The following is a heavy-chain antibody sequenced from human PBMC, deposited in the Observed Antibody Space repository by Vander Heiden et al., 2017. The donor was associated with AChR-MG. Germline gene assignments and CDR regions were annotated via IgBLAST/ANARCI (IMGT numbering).Heavy chain of an antibody. Sequence: QVQLVESGGGVVQPGRSLRLSCAASGFTFSSYAMHWVRQAPGKGVELVAVILYDGRNKSYADSGKGRFTLSRDNSQNTPYLQINSLRAEDTAVYYWARDYGDEGRGVSFFDLWGRGNLVTVSS. CDR2: ILYDGRNK. CDR3: ARDYGDEGRGVSFFDL. CDR1: GFTFSSYA. J-gene: IGHJ2*01. V-gene: IGHV3-30*14. D-gene: IGHD3-10*01.